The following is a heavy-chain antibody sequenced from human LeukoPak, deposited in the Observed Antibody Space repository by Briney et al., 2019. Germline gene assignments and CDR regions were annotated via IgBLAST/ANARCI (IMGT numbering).Heavy chain of an antibody. Sequence: GGSLRLSCAASGFTFDDYGMTWVRQAPGKRLVWVSRVNSDGSSTRYADSVKGRFTISRDNAKNTLYLQMNSLRAEDTALYYCAREGSSGWYSYMDVWGKGTTVTVSS. V-gene: IGHV3-74*01. CDR3: AREGSSGWYSYMDV. CDR1: GFTFDDYG. CDR2: VNSDGSST. J-gene: IGHJ6*03. D-gene: IGHD6-19*01.